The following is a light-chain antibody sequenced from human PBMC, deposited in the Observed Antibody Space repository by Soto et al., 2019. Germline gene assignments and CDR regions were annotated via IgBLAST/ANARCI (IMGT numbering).Light chain of an antibody. CDR3: SSYTSSSTLDV. Sequence: QSALTXPASVSGSPGQSITISCPGTRSDFCGYNYVSWYQQHPGKAPKLMIYDVSNRPSGVSNRFSGSTSGNTASLTISGLQAEDEADYYCSSYTSSSTLDVFGTGTKVTGL. J-gene: IGLJ1*01. CDR2: DVS. V-gene: IGLV2-14*01. CDR1: RSDFCGYNY.